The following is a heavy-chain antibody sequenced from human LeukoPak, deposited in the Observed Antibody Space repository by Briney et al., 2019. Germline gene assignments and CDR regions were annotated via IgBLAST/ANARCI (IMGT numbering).Heavy chain of an antibody. V-gene: IGHV3-23*01. J-gene: IGHJ4*02. CDR3: ARDGGYTYGYGIDS. CDR2: ISVSGGSR. D-gene: IGHD5-18*01. Sequence: GGSLRLSCAASGFSFSNYAMSWVRQVPGKGLEWVSSISVSGGSRYYADSVKGRFTISRDNSKNTLDVQMNSLRVEDTAVYYCARDGGYTYGYGIDSWGQGTLVTVSS. CDR1: GFSFSNYA.